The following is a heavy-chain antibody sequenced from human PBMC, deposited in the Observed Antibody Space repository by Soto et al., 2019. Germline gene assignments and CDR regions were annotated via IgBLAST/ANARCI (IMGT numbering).Heavy chain of an antibody. CDR3: AKNIGTWAVSAFFNY. J-gene: IGHJ4*02. D-gene: IGHD6-19*01. V-gene: IGHV3-23*01. CDR1: GFTFDSYG. CDR2: ISGSGDST. Sequence: EVQLLESGGGLVQPGGSLRLSCAASGFTFDSYGMTWVRQAPGKGLEWVSAISGSGDSTYYADSVKGRFTVSRDNSKNTLYLQMNGLRAEDTAVYYCAKNIGTWAVSAFFNYWCQGTLVTVSS.